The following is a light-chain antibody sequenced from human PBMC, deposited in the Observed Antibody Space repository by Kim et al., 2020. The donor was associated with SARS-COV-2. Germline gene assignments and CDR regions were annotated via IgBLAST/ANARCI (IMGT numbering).Light chain of an antibody. J-gene: IGKJ2*01. CDR1: RGITSH. V-gene: IGKV1-39*01. Sequence: DIQMTQSPSSLSATVGDKVIITCRASRGITSHLSWYQQRPGSAPKLLVSATSTLRRGVPSRFSGGASGTDFTLTISNLQPDDFATYYCQQTYSAPYPFGPGTKLEI. CDR3: QQTYSAPYP. CDR2: ATS.